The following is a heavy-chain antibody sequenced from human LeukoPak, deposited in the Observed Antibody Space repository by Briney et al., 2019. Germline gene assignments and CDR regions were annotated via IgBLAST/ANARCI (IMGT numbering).Heavy chain of an antibody. V-gene: IGHV1-8*01. CDR3: ARELYDSPAFDI. CDR2: MNPNSGNT. Sequence: GASVKVSCKASGYTFTSYDINWVRQATGQGLEWMGRMNPNSGNTGYAQKFQGRVTMTRNTSISTAYMELSSLRSEDTAVYYCARELYDSPAFDIWGQGTMVTVSS. J-gene: IGHJ3*02. D-gene: IGHD3-22*01. CDR1: GYTFTSYD.